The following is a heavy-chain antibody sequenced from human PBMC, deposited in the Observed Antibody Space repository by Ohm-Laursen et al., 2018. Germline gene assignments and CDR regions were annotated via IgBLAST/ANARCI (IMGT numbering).Heavy chain of an antibody. J-gene: IGHJ4*02. Sequence: GASVKVSCKASGYTFTGYYMHWVRQAPGQGLEWMGWINPNSGGTNYAQKFQGRVTMTRDASISTAYMELSRLRSDDTAVYYCARVIVDYYDSSGYFPNFDYWGQGTLVTVSS. CDR3: ARVIVDYYDSSGYFPNFDY. D-gene: IGHD3-22*01. V-gene: IGHV1-2*02. CDR2: INPNSGGT. CDR1: GYTFTGYY.